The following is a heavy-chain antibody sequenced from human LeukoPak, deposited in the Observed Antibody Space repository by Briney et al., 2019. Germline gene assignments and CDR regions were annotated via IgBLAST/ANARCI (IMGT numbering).Heavy chain of an antibody. Sequence: GESLKISCKASGYRFTNYWIGWVRQMPGKGLEWMGIMYPGDSDTRYSPSFQGQVTISADKSISTAYLQWSSLKASDTAIYYCAGWRSTWVFDYWGQGTLVTVSP. D-gene: IGHD2/OR15-2a*01. CDR1: GYRFTNYW. CDR3: AGWRSTWVFDY. J-gene: IGHJ4*02. V-gene: IGHV5-51*01. CDR2: MYPGDSDT.